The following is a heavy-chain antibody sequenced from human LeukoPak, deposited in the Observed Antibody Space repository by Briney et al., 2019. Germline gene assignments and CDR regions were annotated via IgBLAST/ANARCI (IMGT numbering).Heavy chain of an antibody. CDR1: GFTFSSYA. CDR2: ISGSGGST. CDR3: AKKLAGSGYSSHFDY. D-gene: IGHD3-22*01. Sequence: GGSLRLSCAASGFTFSSYAMSWVRQAPGKGLEWVAAISGSGGSTYYADSVKGRFTISRDNSKNTLYLQMNSLRAEDTAVYYCAKKLAGSGYSSHFDYWGQGTLVTVSS. V-gene: IGHV3-23*01. J-gene: IGHJ4*02.